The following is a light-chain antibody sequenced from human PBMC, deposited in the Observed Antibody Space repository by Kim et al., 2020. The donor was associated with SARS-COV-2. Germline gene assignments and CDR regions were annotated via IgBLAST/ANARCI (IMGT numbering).Light chain of an antibody. CDR3: HQYNTWT. Sequence: DIQMTQSPSTLSASVGDRVTITCRASQSISSWLAWYQQKPGKAPKLLIYKASSLESGVPSRFSGSGSGTEFTLTISSLQPDDFATYYCHQYNTWTCGQGTKVDIK. CDR2: KAS. J-gene: IGKJ1*01. V-gene: IGKV1-5*03. CDR1: QSISSW.